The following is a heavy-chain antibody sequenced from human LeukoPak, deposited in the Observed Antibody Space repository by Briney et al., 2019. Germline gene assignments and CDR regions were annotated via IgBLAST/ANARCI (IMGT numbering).Heavy chain of an antibody. CDR2: IYYSGST. J-gene: IGHJ5*02. Sequence: SETLSLTCTVSGGSISSYYWSWIRQHPGKGLEWIGYIYYSGSTYYNPSLKSRVTISVDTSKNQFSLKLSSVTAADTAVYFCAREYSSGLSWFDPWGQGTLVTVSS. D-gene: IGHD6-19*01. CDR1: GGSISSYY. V-gene: IGHV4-59*01. CDR3: AREYSSGLSWFDP.